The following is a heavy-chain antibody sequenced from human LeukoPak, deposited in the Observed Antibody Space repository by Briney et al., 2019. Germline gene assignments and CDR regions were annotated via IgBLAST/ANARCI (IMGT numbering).Heavy chain of an antibody. V-gene: IGHV4-59*01. D-gene: IGHD3-10*01. CDR3: ARGWYYGSGSFYYDY. Sequence: PSETLSLTCTVSGGSLRSYHWSWIRQPPGKGLEWIGYIYYSGSTNYNPSLKSRVTISVDTSKNQFSLKLSSVTAADTAVYYCARGWYYGSGSFYYDYWGQGTLVTVSS. CDR2: IYYSGST. CDR1: GGSLRSYH. J-gene: IGHJ4*02.